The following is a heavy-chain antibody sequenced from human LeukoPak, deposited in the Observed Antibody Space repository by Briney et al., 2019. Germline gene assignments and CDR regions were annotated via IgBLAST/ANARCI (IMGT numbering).Heavy chain of an antibody. V-gene: IGHV1-18*01. CDR3: AREKGGTIYYYYGMDV. D-gene: IGHD1-14*01. Sequence: ASVKVFCKASGYTFTNYGISWVRQAPGQGLEWMGWISAYNGNTNYAQKFQGRVTMTTDTSTSTAYMELRSLRSDDTAVYYCAREKGGTIYYYYGMDVWGQGTTVTVSS. CDR1: GYTFTNYG. J-gene: IGHJ6*02. CDR2: ISAYNGNT.